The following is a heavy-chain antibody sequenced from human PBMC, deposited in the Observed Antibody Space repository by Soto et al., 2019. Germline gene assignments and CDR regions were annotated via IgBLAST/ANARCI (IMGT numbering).Heavy chain of an antibody. CDR2: IIPIFGTA. CDR1: GGTFSSYA. J-gene: IGHJ6*02. Sequence: SVKVSCKASGGTFSSYAISWVRQAPGQGLEWMGGIIPIFGTANYAQKFQGRVTITADESTSTAYMELSSLRSEDTAVYYCASTPGYYYGMDVWGQGTTVTVSS. V-gene: IGHV1-69*13. CDR3: ASTPGYYYGMDV.